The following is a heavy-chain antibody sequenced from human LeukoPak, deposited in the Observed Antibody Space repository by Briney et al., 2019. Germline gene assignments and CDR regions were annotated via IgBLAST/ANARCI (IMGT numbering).Heavy chain of an antibody. Sequence: PGGSLRLSCAASGFTFSTYAVNWVRQAPGKGLEWVSAISGSGGSTYYADSVKGRFTISRDNSKNTLYLQMNSLRAEDTAVYYCAKDRPTYDFWSGYSLNWFDPWGQGTLVTVSS. J-gene: IGHJ5*02. CDR3: AKDRPTYDFWSGYSLNWFDP. D-gene: IGHD3-3*01. CDR2: ISGSGGST. CDR1: GFTFSTYA. V-gene: IGHV3-23*01.